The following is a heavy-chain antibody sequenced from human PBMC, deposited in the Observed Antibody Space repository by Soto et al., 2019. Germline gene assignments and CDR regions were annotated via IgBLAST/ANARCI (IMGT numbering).Heavy chain of an antibody. Sequence: QAQLQESGPGLVEPSGTLSLTCGVSGGTIRSPDWWTWVRQPPGKGLEWIGEIFQSGSTNYTPSLESRVTISVDKPKNQFSLTLTSVTAADTAVYFCARGRGRYSSGWSWFDPWGQGILVTVSS. D-gene: IGHD6-19*01. CDR3: ARGRGRYSSGWSWFDP. CDR1: GGTIRSPDW. CDR2: IFQSGST. V-gene: IGHV4-4*02. J-gene: IGHJ5*02.